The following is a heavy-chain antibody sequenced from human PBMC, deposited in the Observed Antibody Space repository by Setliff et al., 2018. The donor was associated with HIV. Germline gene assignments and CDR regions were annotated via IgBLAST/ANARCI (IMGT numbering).Heavy chain of an antibody. CDR3: ARGLGGYCSSVSCYEADH. CDR2: IDQSGST. Sequence: SETRSLTCAVYGGSFSGYSWTWIRQPPGKGLEWIGEIDQSGSTNYNPSLKSRVTTSVDTSKNQFSLRLSSVTAADTAVYYCARGLGGYCSSVSCYEADHWGQGTLVTVSS. D-gene: IGHD2-2*01. CDR1: GGSFSGYS. J-gene: IGHJ5*02. V-gene: IGHV4-34*01.